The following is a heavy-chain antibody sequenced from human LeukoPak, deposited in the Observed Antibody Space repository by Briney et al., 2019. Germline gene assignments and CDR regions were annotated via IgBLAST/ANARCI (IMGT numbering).Heavy chain of an antibody. CDR2: IYYSGST. CDR1: GGSISSYF. V-gene: IGHV4-59*12. J-gene: IGHJ6*02. Sequence: SETLSLTCTVSGGSISSYFWSWIRQPPGKGLEWIGYIYYSGSTNYNPSLKSRVTISVDTSKNQFSLKLSSVTAADTAVYYCAREGYFDWFNYYYYGMDVWGQGTTVTVSS. CDR3: AREGYFDWFNYYYYGMDV. D-gene: IGHD3-9*01.